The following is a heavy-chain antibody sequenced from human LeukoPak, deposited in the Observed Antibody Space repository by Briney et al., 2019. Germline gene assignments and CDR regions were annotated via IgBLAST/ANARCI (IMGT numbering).Heavy chain of an antibody. CDR1: GFTFSDYY. V-gene: IGHV3-11*01. CDR2: ISSSGSPI. D-gene: IGHD1-26*01. J-gene: IGHJ4*02. Sequence: GGSLRLSCAASGFTFSDYYMSWIRQAPGKGMEWISYISSSGSPIYYADSVKGRLTISRDNAKNSLYLQMNSLRAEDTAVYYCARGDSGSYYSGYWGQGTLVTVSS. CDR3: ARGDSGSYYSGY.